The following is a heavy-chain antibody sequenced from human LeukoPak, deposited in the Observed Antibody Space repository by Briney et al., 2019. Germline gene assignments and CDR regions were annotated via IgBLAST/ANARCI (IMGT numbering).Heavy chain of an antibody. J-gene: IGHJ6*02. CDR1: GFTFSSYA. V-gene: IGHV3-23*01. Sequence: QTGGSLRLSCAASGFTFSSYAMSWVRQAPGKGLEWVSAISGSGGSTYYADSVKGRFTISRDNSKNTLYLQMNSLRAEDTAVYYCAKDHGTNYYDSSGYYYVSYYYYGMDVWGQGTTVTVSS. CDR3: AKDHGTNYYDSSGYYYVSYYYYGMDV. CDR2: ISGSGGST. D-gene: IGHD3-22*01.